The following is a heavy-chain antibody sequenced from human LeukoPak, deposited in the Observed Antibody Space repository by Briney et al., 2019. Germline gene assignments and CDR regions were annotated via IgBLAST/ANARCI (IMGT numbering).Heavy chain of an antibody. J-gene: IGHJ4*02. D-gene: IGHD3-3*02. CDR3: ARIGPILGAAWVDY. V-gene: IGHV4-28*01. Sequence: SDTLSLTCAVSGYSISSNHWWGWIRQPPGKGLEWIGYIFYAGSTYYNPSPRSRVTMSVDTSKNQFSLRLSSVTAVDTAVYYCARIGPILGAAWVDYWGQGTLVSVSS. CDR1: GYSISSNHW. CDR2: IFYAGST.